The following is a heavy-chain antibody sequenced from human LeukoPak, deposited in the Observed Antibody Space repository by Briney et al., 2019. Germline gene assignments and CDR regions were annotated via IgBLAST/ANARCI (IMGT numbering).Heavy chain of an antibody. CDR2: INPSGNST. V-gene: IGHV1-46*01. Sequence: ASVKVSRKASGYIFTSYYMHWVRQAPGQGLEWMGIINPSGNSTAYAQKFQGRVTMTRDMSTSTVYMELSSLRSEDTAVYFCASSQLGQEYYYYMDVWGTGTTVTVSS. CDR1: GYIFTSYY. D-gene: IGHD6-6*01. CDR3: ASSQLGQEYYYYMDV. J-gene: IGHJ6*03.